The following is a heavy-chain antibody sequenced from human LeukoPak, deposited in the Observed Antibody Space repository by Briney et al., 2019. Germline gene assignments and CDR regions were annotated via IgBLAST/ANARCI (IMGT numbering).Heavy chain of an antibody. V-gene: IGHV1-2*02. CDR3: ARERHGSPFDF. D-gene: IGHD1-1*01. J-gene: IGHJ4*02. CDR2: INPSSGGT. CDR1: GYTFTDYF. Sequence: EASVKVSCKASGYTFTDYFIHWVRQAPGQGPEWMGWINPSSGGTKFAQNFQGRVTMTRDTSISTAYMELSRLRSDDTAVYFCARERHGSPFDFWGQGTLVTVSS.